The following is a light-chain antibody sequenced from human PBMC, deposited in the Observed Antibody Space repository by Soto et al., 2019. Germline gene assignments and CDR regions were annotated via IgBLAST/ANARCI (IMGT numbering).Light chain of an antibody. CDR2: DAS. CDR1: QSVSIN. J-gene: IGKJ4*01. CDR3: QQYNNWHPLT. V-gene: IGKV3D-15*01. Sequence: EIVMTQSPGTLSVSPGERATLSCRASQSVSINLAWYQQKPGQAPRLLIYDASTRATATPARFSGSGSGTEFTLTISSLQSKDFAVYYCQQYNNWHPLTFGGGTKVDI.